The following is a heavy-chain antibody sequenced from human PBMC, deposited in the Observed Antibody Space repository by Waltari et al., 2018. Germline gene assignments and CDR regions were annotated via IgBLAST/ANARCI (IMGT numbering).Heavy chain of an antibody. CDR3: ATSRAAAGND. Sequence: EVQLLESGGGLVQPGGSLGLSCAASGFIFSIYWMSWVRPAPGKGLEWLANIKYDGSAKYYVESVRGRFTISRDNAENSLYLQMSSLRADDTAVYYCATSRAAAGNDWGQGTLVSVSS. J-gene: IGHJ4*02. V-gene: IGHV3-7*01. CDR1: GFIFSIYW. CDR2: IKYDGSAK. D-gene: IGHD6-13*01.